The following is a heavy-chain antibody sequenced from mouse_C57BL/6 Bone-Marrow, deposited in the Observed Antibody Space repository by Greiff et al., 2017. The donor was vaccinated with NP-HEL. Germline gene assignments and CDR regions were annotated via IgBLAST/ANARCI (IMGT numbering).Heavy chain of an antibody. CDR1: GYTFTSYW. J-gene: IGHJ4*01. CDR2: IYPNSGGT. V-gene: IGHV1-72*01. Sequence: VQLKQPGAELVKPGASVKLSCKASGYTFTSYWMHWVKQRPGRGLEWIGRIYPNSGGTKYNEKFKSKATLTVDKPSSTAYMQLSSLTSEDSAVYYCARNDDYEDAMDYWGQGTSVTVSS. CDR3: ARNDDYEDAMDY. D-gene: IGHD2-4*01.